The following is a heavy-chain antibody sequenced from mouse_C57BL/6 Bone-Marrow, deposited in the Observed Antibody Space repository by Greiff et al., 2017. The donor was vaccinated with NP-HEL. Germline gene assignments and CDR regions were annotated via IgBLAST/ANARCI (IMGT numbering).Heavy chain of an antibody. V-gene: IGHV1-77*01. Sequence: VQGVESGAELVKPGASVKISCKASGYTFTDYYINWVKQRPGQGLEWIGKIGPGSGSTYYNEKFKGKATLTADKSSSTAYMQLSSLTSEDSAVYICARARYYGSKDWYFDVWGTGTTVTVSS. CDR3: ARARYYGSKDWYFDV. D-gene: IGHD1-1*01. CDR2: IGPGSGST. CDR1: GYTFTDYY. J-gene: IGHJ1*03.